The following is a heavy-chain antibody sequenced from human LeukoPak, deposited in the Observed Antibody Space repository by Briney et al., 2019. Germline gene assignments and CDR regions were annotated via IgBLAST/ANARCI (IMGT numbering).Heavy chain of an antibody. D-gene: IGHD2-8*01. V-gene: IGHV4-31*03. CDR1: GGSISSGGYY. CDR3: AAAGYCTNGVCQDAFDI. J-gene: IGHJ3*02. Sequence: SETLSLTCTVSGGSISSGGYYWSWIRQHPGQGLEWSGYIYYSGSTYYNPSLKRRVTISVATSKNHFSLKLSSVTAADTAVYYCAAAGYCTNGVCQDAFDIWGQGTMVTVSS. CDR2: IYYSGST.